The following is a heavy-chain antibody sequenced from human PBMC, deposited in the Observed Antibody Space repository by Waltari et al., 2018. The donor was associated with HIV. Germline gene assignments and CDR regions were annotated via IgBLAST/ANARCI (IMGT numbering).Heavy chain of an antibody. J-gene: IGHJ4*02. Sequence: QVQLVQSGAEVKKPGASVKVSCKASGYTFTRYYMHWVRQAPGQGLEWMGVINPIGERTVYAQKCQGRVTMTRDASTSTVYMVLSTLRSEDTAVYYCARGFSGFDYWGQGTLITVSS. CDR1: GYTFTRYY. CDR3: ARGFSGFDY. V-gene: IGHV1-46*01. CDR2: INPIGERT.